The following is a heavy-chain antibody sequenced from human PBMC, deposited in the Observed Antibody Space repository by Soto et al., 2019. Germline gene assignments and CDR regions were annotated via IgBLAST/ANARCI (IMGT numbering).Heavy chain of an antibody. Sequence: QVQLVQSGAEVKNPGASVKVSCKTSGYTFRTFYINWVRQAPGQGLEWMGMISPSDGRANYAQKFHGRVTMTRDTSTSTVYVEVTSLTSDDTATYFCARASGGGYSYGSDYWGQGTLVIVSS. D-gene: IGHD5-18*01. CDR1: GYTFRTFY. CDR3: ARASGGGYSYGSDY. V-gene: IGHV1-46*01. J-gene: IGHJ4*02. CDR2: ISPSDGRA.